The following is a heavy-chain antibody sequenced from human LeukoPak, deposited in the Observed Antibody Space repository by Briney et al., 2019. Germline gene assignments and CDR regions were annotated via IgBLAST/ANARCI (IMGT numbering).Heavy chain of an antibody. D-gene: IGHD1-1*01. CDR2: IYFNGRT. V-gene: IGHV4-61*01. Sequence: SETLSLTCSVSGGSISDSIVSHYWSWIRQPPGKGLEWIGYIYFNGRTNYSPALKSRVTLSVDTSKNQFSMKLISVTAADTGVYYCARTGRSRDWFDPWGQGSLVTVS. J-gene: IGHJ5*02. CDR3: ARTGRSRDWFDP. CDR1: GGSISDSIVSHY.